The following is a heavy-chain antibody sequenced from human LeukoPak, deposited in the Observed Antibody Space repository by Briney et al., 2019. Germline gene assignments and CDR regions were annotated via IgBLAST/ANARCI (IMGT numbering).Heavy chain of an antibody. CDR3: AREGPRNYFDY. J-gene: IGHJ4*02. Sequence: GGSLRLSFAASGYIFSDYNINWIRQAPGKGLEWVSYISSRSTYTNYADSVKGRFTISRDNAKNSLYLQMNSLRAEDTAAYYCAREGPRNYFDYWGQGTLVTVSS. CDR1: GYIFSDYN. CDR2: ISSRSTYT. V-gene: IGHV3-11*05. D-gene: IGHD7-27*01.